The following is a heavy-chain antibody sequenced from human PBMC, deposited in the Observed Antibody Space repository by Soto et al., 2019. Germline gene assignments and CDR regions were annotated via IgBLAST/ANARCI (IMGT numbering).Heavy chain of an antibody. CDR2: TYYRSKWYN. D-gene: IGHD5-12*01. CDR3: ATARVDIVANDAFDI. V-gene: IGHV6-1*01. J-gene: IGHJ3*02. CDR1: VDIVSSNSAA. Sequence: SQTRSLTCAISVDIVSSNSAAWNWIRQSPSRGLEWLGRTYYRSKWYNDYAVSVKSRITINPDTSKNQFSLQLNSVTPEDTAVYYCATARVDIVANDAFDIWGQGTMVTVSS.